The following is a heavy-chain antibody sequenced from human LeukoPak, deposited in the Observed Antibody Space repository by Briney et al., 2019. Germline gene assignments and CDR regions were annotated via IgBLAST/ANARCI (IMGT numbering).Heavy chain of an antibody. CDR2: IKHDGSEK. Sequence: GGSLRLSCAGSGFKFSNYWMSWVRQAPGKGLEWVANIKHDGSEKYYVDSVKGRFTISRDNAKNSLYLQMSSLRAEDTAVYYCAGLDSGGYVFDYWGQGTLVTVSS. J-gene: IGHJ4*02. D-gene: IGHD3-10*01. CDR1: GFKFSNYW. CDR3: AGLDSGGYVFDY. V-gene: IGHV3-7*01.